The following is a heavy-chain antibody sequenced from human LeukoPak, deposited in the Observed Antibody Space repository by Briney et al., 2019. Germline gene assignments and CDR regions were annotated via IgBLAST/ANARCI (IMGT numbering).Heavy chain of an antibody. CDR1: GGSISSYY. J-gene: IGHJ5*02. D-gene: IGHD3-10*01. CDR2: IYYSGST. CDR3: ASTPHGLWFGEHGNWFDP. Sequence: SETLSLTCTVSGGSISSYYWSWIRQPPGKGLEWIGYIYYSGSTNYNPSLKSRVTISVDTSKNQFSLKLSSVTAADTAVYYCASTPHGLWFGEHGNWFDPWGQGTLVTVS. V-gene: IGHV4-59*08.